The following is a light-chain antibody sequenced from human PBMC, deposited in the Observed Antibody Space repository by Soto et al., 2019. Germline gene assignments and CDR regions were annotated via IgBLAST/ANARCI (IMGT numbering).Light chain of an antibody. CDR2: GAS. J-gene: IGKJ4*01. V-gene: IGKV3-20*01. Sequence: EIVLTQSPGTLSLSPGERATLSCRASQSVSSSNLAWYQQKPGQAPRLLIYGASSRATVIPERFSGSGSGTDIIPTISRLEPEDVAMYYCQQYGRSHTFGGGTKVEIK. CDR1: QSVSSSN. CDR3: QQYGRSHT.